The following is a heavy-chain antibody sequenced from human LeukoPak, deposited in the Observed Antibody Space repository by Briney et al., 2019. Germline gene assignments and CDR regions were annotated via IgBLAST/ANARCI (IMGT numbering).Heavy chain of an antibody. CDR3: ARDPNYYENSGPFDC. CDR2: IYTSGST. D-gene: IGHD3-22*01. Sequence: PSETLSLTCTVSGGSISSYYWSWIRQPAGKGLEWIGRIYTSGSTNYNPSLKSRVTMSVDTSKNQFSLKLSSVTAADTAVYYCARDPNYYENSGPFDCWGQGTLVTVSS. CDR1: GGSISSYY. J-gene: IGHJ4*02. V-gene: IGHV4-4*07.